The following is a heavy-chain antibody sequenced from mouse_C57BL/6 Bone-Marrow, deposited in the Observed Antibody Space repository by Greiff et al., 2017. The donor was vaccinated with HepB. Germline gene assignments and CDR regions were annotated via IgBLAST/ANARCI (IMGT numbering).Heavy chain of an antibody. J-gene: IGHJ2*01. CDR1: GYTFTDYY. D-gene: IGHD2-2*01. Sequence: VQLKQSGPELVKPGASVKISCKASGYTFTDYYMNWVKQSHGKSLEWIGDINPNNGGTSYNQKFKGKATLTVDKSSSTAYMELRSLTSEDTAVYYCTTGVTTWNYFDYWGQGTTLTVSS. V-gene: IGHV1-26*01. CDR3: TTGVTTWNYFDY. CDR2: INPNNGGT.